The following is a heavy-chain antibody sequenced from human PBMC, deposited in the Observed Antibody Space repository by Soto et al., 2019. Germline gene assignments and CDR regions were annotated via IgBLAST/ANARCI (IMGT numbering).Heavy chain of an antibody. V-gene: IGHV4-34*01. CDR1: GGSFSGYY. Sequence: QVQLQQWGAGLLKPSETLSLTCAVYGGSFSGYYWSWIRQPPGKGLEWIGEINHSGSTNYNPSLKSRVTISVDTSKNQFSLKLSSVTAADTAVYYCARRYYYGSGSYSSEGNPADYWGQGTLVTVSS. CDR3: ARRYYYGSGSYSSEGNPADY. D-gene: IGHD3-10*01. CDR2: INHSGST. J-gene: IGHJ4*02.